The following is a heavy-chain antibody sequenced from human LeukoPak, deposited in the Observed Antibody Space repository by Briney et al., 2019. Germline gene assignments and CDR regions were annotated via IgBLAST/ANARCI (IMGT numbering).Heavy chain of an antibody. Sequence: GGSLRLSCAASGFTFSRFSMNWVRQAPGKGLEWVSSISSSGTYIYYADSVKGRFTISRDSAKNSLYLQMNSLRAEDTAVYYCARDFVNSGYYIDYWGQGTLVTVSS. CDR1: GFTFSRFS. CDR2: ISSSGTYI. CDR3: ARDFVNSGYYIDY. V-gene: IGHV3-21*01. D-gene: IGHD3-22*01. J-gene: IGHJ4*02.